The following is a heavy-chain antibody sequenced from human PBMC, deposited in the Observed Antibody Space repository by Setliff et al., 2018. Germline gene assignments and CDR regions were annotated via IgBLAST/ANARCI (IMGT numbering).Heavy chain of an antibody. J-gene: IGHJ4*02. CDR2: VIPILGLA. V-gene: IGHV1-69*10. CDR3: ARDRGSRDGYNVDYFDY. CDR1: GGTFSSYA. Sequence: VASVKVSCKASGGTFSSYAISWVRQAPGQGLEWMGGVIPILGLANYAQKFQGRVTITADESTSTAYMELSSLRSEDTAVYYCARDRGSRDGYNVDYFDYWGQGTLVTVSS. D-gene: IGHD3-16*01.